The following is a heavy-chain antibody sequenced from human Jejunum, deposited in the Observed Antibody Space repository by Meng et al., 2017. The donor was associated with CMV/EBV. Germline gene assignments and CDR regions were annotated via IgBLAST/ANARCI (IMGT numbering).Heavy chain of an antibody. V-gene: IGHV2-5*02. CDR2: IYWDDDK. CDR1: GFSLSTSGVG. CDR3: AHRHRLRDFDY. J-gene: IGHJ4*02. Sequence: QTPLTWPGPSLVKPPQTLTLTFTFSGFSLSTSGVGVGWIRQPTGKALEWLALIYWDDDKRYSPSLKNRLTITKDTSKNQVVLTLTNIDPVDTATYYCAHRHRLRDFDYWGQGTLVTVSS. D-gene: IGHD4-17*01.